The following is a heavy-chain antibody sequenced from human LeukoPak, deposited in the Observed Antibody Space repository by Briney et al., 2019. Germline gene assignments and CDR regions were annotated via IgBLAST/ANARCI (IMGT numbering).Heavy chain of an antibody. CDR2: INHSGST. Sequence: PSGTLSLTCAVYGGSFSGYYWSWIRQPPGKGLEWIGEINHSGSTNYNPSLKSRVTISVDTSKNQFSLKLSSVTAADTAVYYCARYRYSSGWYETIYYFDYWGQGTLVTVSS. CDR3: ARYRYSSGWYETIYYFDY. D-gene: IGHD6-19*01. CDR1: GGSFSGYY. J-gene: IGHJ4*02. V-gene: IGHV4-34*01.